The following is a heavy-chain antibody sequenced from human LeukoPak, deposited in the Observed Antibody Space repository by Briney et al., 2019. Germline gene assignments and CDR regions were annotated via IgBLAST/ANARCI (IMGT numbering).Heavy chain of an antibody. Sequence: GGSLRLSCAASGFTFSNYWMHWVRQAPGKGLVRVSRINTDGSSTNYADSVKGRFTISRDNAKNTLYLQMNSLRAEDTAVYYCARVRRYYDTTGSDDAFDIWGQGTLVTVSS. CDR2: INTDGSST. CDR3: ARVRRYYDTTGSDDAFDI. J-gene: IGHJ3*02. CDR1: GFTFSNYW. D-gene: IGHD3-22*01. V-gene: IGHV3-74*01.